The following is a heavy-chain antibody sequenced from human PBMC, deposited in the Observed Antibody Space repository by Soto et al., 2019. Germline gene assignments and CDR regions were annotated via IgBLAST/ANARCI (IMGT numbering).Heavy chain of an antibody. J-gene: IGHJ4*02. Sequence: PGGSLRLSCRASGFIFNDNGMRWVRQAPGKGLEWVSCISWNSGSIGYADSVKGRFIISRDNAKNSLYLQMNSLRAEDTALYYCAKAVGSYGNFDYWGQGTLVTVSS. CDR2: ISWNSGSI. D-gene: IGHD5-18*01. CDR3: AKAVGSYGNFDY. V-gene: IGHV3-9*01. CDR1: GFIFNDNG.